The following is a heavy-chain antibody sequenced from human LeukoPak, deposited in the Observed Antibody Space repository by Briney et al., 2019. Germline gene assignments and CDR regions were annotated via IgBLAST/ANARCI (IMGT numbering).Heavy chain of an antibody. CDR1: GFTFSTYW. CDR3: ARAPSEIGGYYPEYFRH. V-gene: IGHV3-74*01. Sequence: PGGSLRLSCAASGFTFSTYWMHWVRQAPGKGLVWVSRIKSDGSTNYADSVKGRFTIYRDNAKNTVSLQMNSLRAEDTGVYYCARAPSEIGGYYPEYFRHWGERTLVTVSS. D-gene: IGHD3-22*01. J-gene: IGHJ1*01. CDR2: IKSDGST.